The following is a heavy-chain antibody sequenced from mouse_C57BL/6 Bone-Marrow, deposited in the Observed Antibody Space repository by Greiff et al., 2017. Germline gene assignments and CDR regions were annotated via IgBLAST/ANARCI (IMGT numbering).Heavy chain of an antibody. V-gene: IGHV1-81*01. CDR3: ARHTNWDGNPYYYAMDY. J-gene: IGHJ4*01. CDR1: GYTFTSYG. CDR2: IYPRSGNT. D-gene: IGHD4-1*01. Sequence: VKLQESGAELARPGASVKLSCKASGYTFTSYGISWVKQRTGQGLEWIGEIYPRSGNTYYNEKFKGKATLTAAKSSSTAYMELRSLTSEDSAVYFCARHTNWDGNPYYYAMDYWGQGTSVTVSS.